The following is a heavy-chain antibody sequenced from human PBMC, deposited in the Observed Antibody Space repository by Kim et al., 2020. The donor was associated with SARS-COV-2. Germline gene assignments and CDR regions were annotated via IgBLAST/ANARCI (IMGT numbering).Heavy chain of an antibody. CDR3: ARELLGAAAGLDY. CDR2: INPNSGDS. V-gene: IGHV1-2*02. Sequence: ASVKVSCKASGYTFTGYFMHWVRPAPGRGLEWMGWINPNSGDSNFAQKFQGRVAMTRDTSISPAYMELTNLSSDDTAVYFCARELLGAAAGLDYWGQGT. CDR1: GYTFTGYF. J-gene: IGHJ4*02. D-gene: IGHD6-13*01.